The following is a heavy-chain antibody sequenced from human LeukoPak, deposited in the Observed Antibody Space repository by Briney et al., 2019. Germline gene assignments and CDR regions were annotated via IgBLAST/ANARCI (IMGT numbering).Heavy chain of an antibody. Sequence: GGSLRLSCAASGFTFSSYAMSWVRQAPGKGLECVSAIVGSGGVTYYADSVRGRFSISRDNSKNTLYLQTNSLRAEDTAVYFCAKGEESSGLVTTYVDYWGQGTLVTVSS. D-gene: IGHD3-22*01. V-gene: IGHV3-23*01. CDR1: GFTFSSYA. CDR2: IVGSGGVT. J-gene: IGHJ4*02. CDR3: AKGEESSGLVTTYVDY.